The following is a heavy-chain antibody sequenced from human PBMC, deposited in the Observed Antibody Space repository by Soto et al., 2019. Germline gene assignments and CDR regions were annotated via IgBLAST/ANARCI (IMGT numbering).Heavy chain of an antibody. CDR3: ARGRCSGGSCYSDLFDY. J-gene: IGHJ4*02. Sequence: GASVKVSCKASGYTFTSYYMHWVRQAPGQGLEWMGIINPSGGSTSYAQKFQGRVTMTRNTSISTAYMELSSLRSEDTAVYYCARGRCSGGSCYSDLFDYWGQGTLVTVSS. CDR2: INPSGGST. D-gene: IGHD2-15*01. CDR1: GYTFTSYY. V-gene: IGHV1-46*01.